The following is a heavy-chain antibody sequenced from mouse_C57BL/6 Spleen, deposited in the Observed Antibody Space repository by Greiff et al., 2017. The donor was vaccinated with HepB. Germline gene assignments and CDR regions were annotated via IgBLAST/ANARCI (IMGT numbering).Heavy chain of an antibody. J-gene: IGHJ4*01. CDR3: ARGGGSHYAMDY. Sequence: QVQLQQPGAELVRPGTSVKLSCKASGYTFTSYWMHWVKQRPGQGLEWIGVIDPSDSYTNYNQKFQGKATLTVDTSSSTAYMQLSSLTSEDSAVYYCARGGGSHYAMDYWGQGTSVTVSS. CDR1: GYTFTSYW. CDR2: IDPSDSYT. V-gene: IGHV1-59*01.